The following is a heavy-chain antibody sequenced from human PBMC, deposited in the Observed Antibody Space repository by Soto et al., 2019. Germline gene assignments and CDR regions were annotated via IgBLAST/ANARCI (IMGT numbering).Heavy chain of an antibody. CDR1: GFTLSTYW. CDR3: ARTFVDGMAGFGP. CDR2: ISSGGTYT. V-gene: IGHV3-74*01. J-gene: IGHJ5*02. D-gene: IGHD2-15*01. Sequence: QAGWALGLSCAASGFTLSTYWMHWVRLVPGKGLVWVSRISSGGTYTNYADSVKGRFTISRDSARNTLFLQMNYLTGEDTAVYYCARTFVDGMAGFGPWGQGTLVTVSS.